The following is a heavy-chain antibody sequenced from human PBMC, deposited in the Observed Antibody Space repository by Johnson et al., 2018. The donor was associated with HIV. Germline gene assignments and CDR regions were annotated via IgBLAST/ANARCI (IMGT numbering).Heavy chain of an antibody. Sequence: VQLVESGGGLVQPGRSLRLSCAASGFTFNDYAMHWVRQVPGKGLEWVSGISWNSDNIAYADSVKGRFTISRDNAKNSVYLQMNSLRAEDTALYYCARVGVSGYDLAAFDIWGRGTMVTVSS. J-gene: IGHJ3*02. CDR1: GFTFNDYA. CDR3: ARVGVSGYDLAAFDI. D-gene: IGHD5-12*01. CDR2: ISWNSDNI. V-gene: IGHV3-9*01.